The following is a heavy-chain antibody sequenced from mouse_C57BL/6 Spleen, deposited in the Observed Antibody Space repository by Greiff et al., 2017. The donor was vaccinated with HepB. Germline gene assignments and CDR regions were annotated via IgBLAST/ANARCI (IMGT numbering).Heavy chain of an antibody. Sequence: EVQLVESGPGLVKPSQSLSLTCSVTGYSITSGYYWNWIRQFPGNKLEWMGYISYDGSNNYNPSLKNRISITRDTSKNQFFLKLNSVTTEDTATYYCARGGLRRDPSYAMDYWGQGTSVTVSS. D-gene: IGHD2-4*01. V-gene: IGHV3-6*01. CDR1: GYSITSGYY. CDR2: ISYDGSN. CDR3: ARGGLRRDPSYAMDY. J-gene: IGHJ4*01.